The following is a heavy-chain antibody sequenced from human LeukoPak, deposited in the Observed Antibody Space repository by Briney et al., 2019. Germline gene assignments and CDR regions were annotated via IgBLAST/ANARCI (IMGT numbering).Heavy chain of an antibody. CDR3: ARVAKELGQAFDI. CDR1: GGSISSSSYY. V-gene: IGHV4-39*07. J-gene: IGHJ3*02. D-gene: IGHD3-16*01. CDR2: IYYSGST. Sequence: SETLSLTCTVSGGSISSSSYYWGRIRQPPGKELEGIGSIYYSGSTYYNPSLKSRVTVSVDTSKNQFSLKLSSVSAADTAVYYCARVAKELGQAFDIWGQGTMVSVSS.